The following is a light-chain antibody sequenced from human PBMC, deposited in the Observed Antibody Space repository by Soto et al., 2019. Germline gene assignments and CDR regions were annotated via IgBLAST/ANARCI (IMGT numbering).Light chain of an antibody. CDR1: QSISTY. CDR2: DAS. V-gene: IGKV3-11*01. Sequence: ETVLTQSPATLSLSPGERATLSCRASQSISTYLAWYQQKPGQAPRLLIYDASSRATGIPARFSGSGSGTDFTLTISSLQPEDFAVYYCQQRSNWPPLTFGGGTKVEIK. J-gene: IGKJ4*01. CDR3: QQRSNWPPLT.